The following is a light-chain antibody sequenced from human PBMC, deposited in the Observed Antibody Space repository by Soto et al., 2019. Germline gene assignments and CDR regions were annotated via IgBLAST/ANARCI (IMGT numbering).Light chain of an antibody. V-gene: IGKV3-20*01. CDR2: GAS. Sequence: EIVLTQSPGTLSLSPGERPTLSCRASQSVSSNYLAWYQQKPGQAPRLLINGASSRATGIRDRFSGSGSGTVFTLTISSLEPEDFAVYYCQQYSSSSITFGQGTRLEIK. CDR1: QSVSSNY. J-gene: IGKJ5*01. CDR3: QQYSSSSIT.